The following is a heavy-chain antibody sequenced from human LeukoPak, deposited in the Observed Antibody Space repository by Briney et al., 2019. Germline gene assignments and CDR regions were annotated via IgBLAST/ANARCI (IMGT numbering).Heavy chain of an antibody. CDR1: GGSISSYY. Sequence: SETLSLTCTVSGGSISSYYWSWIRQPPGKGLEWIGYIYYSGSTNYNPSLKSRVTISVDTSKNQFSLKLSSVTAADTAVHYCARSPGYYYGMDVWGQGTTVTVSS. CDR2: IYYSGST. J-gene: IGHJ6*02. CDR3: ARSPGYYYGMDV. V-gene: IGHV4-59*01.